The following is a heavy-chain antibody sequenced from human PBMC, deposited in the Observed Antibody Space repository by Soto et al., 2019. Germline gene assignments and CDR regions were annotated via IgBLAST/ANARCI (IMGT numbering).Heavy chain of an antibody. CDR3: AREYCDSTFCYGPDY. CDR1: GYTLTSLG. V-gene: IGHV1-18*01. D-gene: IGHD2-2*01. Sequence: GASVKVSCKASGYTLTSLGISWVRQAPGQGLEWMGWISTYNGNTNYAQNLQGRVTMTTDTSTSTAYMELRSLSSDDTAVYYCAREYCDSTFCYGPDYWGQGTLVTVSS. J-gene: IGHJ4*02. CDR2: ISTYNGNT.